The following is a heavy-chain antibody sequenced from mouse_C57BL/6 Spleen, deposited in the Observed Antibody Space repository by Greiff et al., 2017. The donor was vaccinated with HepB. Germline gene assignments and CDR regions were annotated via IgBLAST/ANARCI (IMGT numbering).Heavy chain of an antibody. CDR3: ARGGTYSNYFDY. V-gene: IGHV1-50*01. J-gene: IGHJ2*01. CDR1: GYTFTSYW. D-gene: IGHD2-5*01. CDR2: IDLSDSYT. Sequence: QVQLQQPGAELVKPGASVKLSCKASGYTFTSYWMQWVKQRPGQGLEWIGEIDLSDSYTNYNQKFKGKATLTVDTSSSTAYMQLSSLTSEDSAVYYCARGGTYSNYFDYWGQGTTLTVSS.